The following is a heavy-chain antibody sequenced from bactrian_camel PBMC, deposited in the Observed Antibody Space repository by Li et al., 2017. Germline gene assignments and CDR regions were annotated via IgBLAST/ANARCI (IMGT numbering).Heavy chain of an antibody. J-gene: IGHJ4*01. CDR1: GYTYSSNC. D-gene: IGHD2*01. V-gene: IGHV3S53*01. CDR2: QGYDDRT. Sequence: QVQLVESGGGSVQPGGSLSLSCGASGYTYSSNCMGWFRQAPGKEREVVATQGYDDRTTYRDSVKGRFTVSRDNAKDTLHLTMNDLRPEDTGRYTCASDPTYGADCYLGIETVFRYFGQGTQVTVS.